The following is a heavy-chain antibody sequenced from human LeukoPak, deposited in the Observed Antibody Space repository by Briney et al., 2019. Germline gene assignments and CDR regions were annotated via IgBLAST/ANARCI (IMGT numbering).Heavy chain of an antibody. D-gene: IGHD2-2*01. CDR1: GGSISRSSYY. CDR2: ISYSGST. CDR3: ARHLGYCSSSGCYFDY. J-gene: IGHJ4*02. Sequence: KPSETLSLTCTVSGGSISRSSYYWGWIRQPPGKGLEWIGSISYSGSTYYTPSLKSRVTISVDTSKNQFSLKLSSVTAADTAVYYCARHLGYCSSSGCYFDYWGQGALVTVSS. V-gene: IGHV4-39*01.